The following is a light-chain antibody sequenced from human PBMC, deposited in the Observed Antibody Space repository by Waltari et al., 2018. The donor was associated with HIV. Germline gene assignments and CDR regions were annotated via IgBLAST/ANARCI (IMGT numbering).Light chain of an antibody. J-gene: IGLJ1*01. CDR2: EVN. V-gene: IGLV2-8*01. CDR3: SSYTSSSSPYV. CDR1: SSDVGGYKF. Sequence: QSALTQPPSASGSPGQSVTISCTGTSSDVGGYKFVSWYQQHPGKAPKLMIYEVNKRPSGVPDRFSGSKSGNTASLTVSGLQAEDEADYYCSSYTSSSSPYVFGTGTEVAVL.